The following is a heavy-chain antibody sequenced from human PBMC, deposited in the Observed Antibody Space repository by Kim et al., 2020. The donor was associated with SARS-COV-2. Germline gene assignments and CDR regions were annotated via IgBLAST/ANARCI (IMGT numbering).Heavy chain of an antibody. CDR3: ARHGDDYGDSQPFFDY. D-gene: IGHD4-17*01. Sequence: LKRRITISVDTSKNQFSLRLSSVTAADTAVYYCARHGDDYGDSQPFFDYWGQGTLVTVSS. V-gene: IGHV4-39*01. J-gene: IGHJ4*02.